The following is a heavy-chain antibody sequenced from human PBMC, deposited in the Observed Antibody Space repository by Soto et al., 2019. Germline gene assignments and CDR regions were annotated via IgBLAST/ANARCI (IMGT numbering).Heavy chain of an antibody. Sequence: EVQLVEAGGGLVQPGGSLSLSCVDSGFTFSSYWMSWVRQAPVKGLEWVGNIKQDGSEENYVDSVKGRFTISRDNAKNSMYLQMNSLRAEDTAVYYCARIAASGRGWDVWGQGTTVVVSS. CDR1: GFTFSSYW. D-gene: IGHD6-13*01. CDR2: IKQDGSEE. J-gene: IGHJ6*02. CDR3: ARIAASGRGWDV. V-gene: IGHV3-7*01.